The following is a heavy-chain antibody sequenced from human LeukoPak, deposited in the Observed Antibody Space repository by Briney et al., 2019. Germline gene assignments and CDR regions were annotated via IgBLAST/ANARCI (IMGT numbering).Heavy chain of an antibody. D-gene: IGHD6-13*01. V-gene: IGHV1-69*06. CDR1: GGTFSSYA. J-gene: IGHJ4*02. CDR2: IIPIFGTA. Sequence: SSVKVSCKASGGTFSSYAISWVRQAPGQGLEWMGGIIPIFGTANYAQKFQGRVMITADKSTSTAYMELSSLRSEDTAVYYCARIAAAGDGVDYWGQGTLVTVSS. CDR3: ARIAAAGDGVDY.